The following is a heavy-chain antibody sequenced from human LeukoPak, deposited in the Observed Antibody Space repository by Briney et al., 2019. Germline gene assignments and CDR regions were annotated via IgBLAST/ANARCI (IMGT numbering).Heavy chain of an antibody. CDR2: ISSSGST. CDR3: ARDVAAATWYYYYYMDV. D-gene: IGHD6-13*01. CDR1: GGSISSYY. V-gene: IGHV4-4*07. Sequence: SETLSLTCTVSGGSISSYYWSWIRQPAGKGLEWIGRISSSGSTNYNPSLKSRVTISVDTSKNQFSLKLSSVTAADTAVYYCARDVAAATWYYYYYMDVWGKGTTVTVSS. J-gene: IGHJ6*03.